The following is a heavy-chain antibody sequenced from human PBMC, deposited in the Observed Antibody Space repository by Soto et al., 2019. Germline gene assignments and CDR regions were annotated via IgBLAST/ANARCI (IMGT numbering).Heavy chain of an antibody. CDR3: ATRIRVFGLLIPSYDP. CDR2: INYTGGT. CDR1: GGSVNGYY. D-gene: IGHD3-3*01. Sequence: SETLSLTCAVYGGSVNGYYWNWISEPPGKGLEWIGEINYTGGTHYNPSLKSRVTMSVDTSKNQFSLRLSSVTAADTAIYYCATRIRVFGLLIPSYDPWVQGTQGTVSS. J-gene: IGHJ5*02. V-gene: IGHV4-34*01.